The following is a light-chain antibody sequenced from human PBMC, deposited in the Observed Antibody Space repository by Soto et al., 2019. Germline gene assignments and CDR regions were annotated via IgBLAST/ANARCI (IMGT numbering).Light chain of an antibody. J-gene: IGKJ1*01. Sequence: EIVSTQSPATLSLSPGERATLSCRASQSVGYHLAWYQQKPGQAPRLLIYGASTRATNVSARFSGSGSGTEFTLTISRLEPEDFAVYYCQHYNYWPPKTFGQGTKVDIK. CDR1: QSVGYH. CDR3: QHYNYWPPKT. CDR2: GAS. V-gene: IGKV3-15*01.